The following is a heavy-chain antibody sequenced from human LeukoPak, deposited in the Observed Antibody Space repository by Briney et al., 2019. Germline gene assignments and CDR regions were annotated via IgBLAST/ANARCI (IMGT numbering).Heavy chain of an antibody. V-gene: IGHV1-46*01. J-gene: IGHJ4*02. CDR1: GHSFTSYY. Sequence: ASVKASCKASGHSFTSYYMHWVRQAPGQGLEWMGIINPSGDSTSYAQRFQGRVTMTRDMSTSTDYMELSSLRSEDTAVYYCARDRDIAVETGFDYWGQGTLVTVSS. CDR2: INPSGDST. CDR3: ARDRDIAVETGFDY. D-gene: IGHD5-18*01.